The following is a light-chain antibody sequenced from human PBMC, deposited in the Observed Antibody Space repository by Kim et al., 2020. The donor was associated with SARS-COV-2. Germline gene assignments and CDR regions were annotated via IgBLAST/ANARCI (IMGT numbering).Light chain of an antibody. CDR2: GAS. Sequence: ASVGDRVTITCRASQNVGNYLAWFQQKPEKAPKSLIYGASILQSGLPSRFSGSGSGTIFTLTISTLQPEDFATYYCQQYSRFPITFGQGTRLEIK. J-gene: IGKJ5*01. CDR3: QQYSRFPIT. CDR1: QNVGNY. V-gene: IGKV1-16*01.